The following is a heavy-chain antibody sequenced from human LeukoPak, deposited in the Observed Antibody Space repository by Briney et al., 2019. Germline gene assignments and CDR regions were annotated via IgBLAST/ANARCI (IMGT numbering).Heavy chain of an antibody. CDR3: ARDRTAGRHYYYMDV. CDR1: GFTFSSYG. J-gene: IGHJ6*03. CDR2: IWYDGSNK. Sequence: GRSLRLSCAASGFTFSSYGMHWVRQAPGKGLEWVAVIWYDGSNKYYADSVKGRFTISRDNSKNTLYLQMNSLRAEDTAVYYCARDRTAGRHYYYMDVWGKGTTVTVSS. D-gene: IGHD6-13*01. V-gene: IGHV3-33*01.